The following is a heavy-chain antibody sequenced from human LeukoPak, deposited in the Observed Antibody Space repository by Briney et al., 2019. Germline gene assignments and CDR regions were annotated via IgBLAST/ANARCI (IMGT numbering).Heavy chain of an antibody. CDR2: INHSGTT. V-gene: IGHV4-34*01. Sequence: SETLSLTCAVYGGSFSDHYWNWIRQPPGKGLEWIGEINHSGTTNYNASLKSRVTISADTSKNHFSLKLNSMTAADTAVYYCARKASHFSYGLRAIDYWGQGNLVTVSS. D-gene: IGHD5-18*01. J-gene: IGHJ4*02. CDR1: GGSFSDHY. CDR3: ARKASHFSYGLRAIDY.